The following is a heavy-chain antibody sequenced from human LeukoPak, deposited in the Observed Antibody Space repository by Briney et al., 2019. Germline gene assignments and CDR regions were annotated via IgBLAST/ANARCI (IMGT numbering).Heavy chain of an antibody. V-gene: IGHV4-34*01. J-gene: IGHJ6*02. CDR1: GGSFSGYY. CDR2: INHSGST. CDR3: ASGVVAANYYYGMDV. Sequence: SETLSLTCAVYGGSFSGYYWSWIRQPPGKGLEWIGEINHSGSTNYNPSLKSRVTISVDTSKNQFSLKLSSVTAADTAVYYCASGVVAANYYYGMDVWGQGTTVTVSS. D-gene: IGHD2-15*01.